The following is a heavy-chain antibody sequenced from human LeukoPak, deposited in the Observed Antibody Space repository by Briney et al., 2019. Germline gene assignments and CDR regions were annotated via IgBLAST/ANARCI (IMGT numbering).Heavy chain of an antibody. CDR1: GLTFSSYW. D-gene: IGHD5-12*01. V-gene: IGHV3-74*01. CDR3: ARPSEATTYYFDY. J-gene: IGHJ4*02. CDR2: INSDGSST. Sequence: GGSLRLSCAASGLTFSSYWMHWVRQAPGKGLVWVSRINSDGSSTSYADSVKGRFTISRDNAKNTLYLQMNSLRAEDTAVYYCARPSEATTYYFDYWGQGTLVTVSS.